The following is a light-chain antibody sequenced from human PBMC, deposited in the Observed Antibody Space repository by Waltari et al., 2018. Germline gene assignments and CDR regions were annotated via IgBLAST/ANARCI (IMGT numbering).Light chain of an antibody. CDR3: QQYYSTPT. Sequence: DIVLTQSPESLAVSLGERAAIDCKSSQSVLDSSNNKNNLALYQQTPGQPPNLLTYWACTREAGVPDRFSGSGSETDFTRTVGSLQAEDVAVCYCQQYYSTPTFGQGTKLEIK. CDR2: WAC. CDR1: QSVLDSSNNKNN. J-gene: IGKJ2*01. V-gene: IGKV4-1*01.